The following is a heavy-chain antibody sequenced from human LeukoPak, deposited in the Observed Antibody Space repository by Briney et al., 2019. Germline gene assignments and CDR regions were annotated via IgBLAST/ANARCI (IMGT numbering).Heavy chain of an antibody. Sequence: GGSLRLSCAASGFTFSSFAMHWVRQAPGKGLEWVAVISYDGSHKYYADSVKGRFNISRDNSNNTLCLQMNSLRAEDTAVYYCAKDAGTSRLFYFDYWGQGTLVTVSS. V-gene: IGHV3-30*18. CDR3: AKDAGTSRLFYFDY. CDR1: GFTFSSFA. J-gene: IGHJ4*02. CDR2: ISYDGSHK.